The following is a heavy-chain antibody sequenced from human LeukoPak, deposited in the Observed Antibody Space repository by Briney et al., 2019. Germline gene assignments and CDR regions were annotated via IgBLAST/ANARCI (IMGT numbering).Heavy chain of an antibody. J-gene: IGHJ4*02. CDR3: ARDLGYHKFDY. CDR2: ISSSSGTI. CDR1: GFTFSSYS. Sequence: GGSLRLSCATSGFTFSSYSMNWVRQAPGKGLEWVSYISSSSGTIYYADSVKGRFTISRDNSKSTLYLQMNSLRAEDTAVYYCARDLGYHKFDYWGQGTLVTVSS. D-gene: IGHD3-16*01. V-gene: IGHV3-48*01.